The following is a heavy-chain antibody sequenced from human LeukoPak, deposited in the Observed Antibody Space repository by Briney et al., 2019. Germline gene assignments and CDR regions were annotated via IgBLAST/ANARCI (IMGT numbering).Heavy chain of an antibody. Sequence: SETLSLTCTVSGGSISRGSYYWSWIRQPAWKGLEWIGRIYTSGSTNYNPSLKSRVTISVDTSKNQFSLKLSSVTAADTAVYYCARDPGDYDSSRLLDYWGQGTLVTVSS. J-gene: IGHJ4*02. CDR1: GGSISRGSYY. D-gene: IGHD3-22*01. CDR2: IYTSGST. CDR3: ARDPGDYDSSRLLDY. V-gene: IGHV4-61*02.